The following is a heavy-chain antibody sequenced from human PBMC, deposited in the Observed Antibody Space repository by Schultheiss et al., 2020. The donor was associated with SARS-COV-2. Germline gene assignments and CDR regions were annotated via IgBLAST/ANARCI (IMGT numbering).Heavy chain of an antibody. CDR3: AREGDSSGYYYPIDY. J-gene: IGHJ4*02. D-gene: IGHD3-22*01. CDR2: IYYSAST. V-gene: IGHV4-59*01. Sequence: SETLSLSCTVSGGSISSYYLSWIRQPPGKGLEWIGYIYYSASTNYNPSLKSRVTISVDTSKNQFSLKLSSVTGADTAVYYCAREGDSSGYYYPIDYWGQGTLVTVAS. CDR1: GGSISSYY.